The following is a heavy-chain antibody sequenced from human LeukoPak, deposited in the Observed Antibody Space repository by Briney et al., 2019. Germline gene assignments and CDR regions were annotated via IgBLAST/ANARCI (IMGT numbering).Heavy chain of an antibody. CDR2: INPNSGGT. CDR3: AREGLIAVAGTYYYYGMDV. D-gene: IGHD6-19*01. Sequence: ASVKVSCKASGYTFTGYYMHWVRQAPGQGLEWMGWINPNSGGTSYAQKFQGWVTMTRDTSISTAYMELSRLRSDDTAVYYCAREGLIAVAGTYYYYGMDVWGQGTTVTVSS. V-gene: IGHV1-2*04. J-gene: IGHJ6*02. CDR1: GYTFTGYY.